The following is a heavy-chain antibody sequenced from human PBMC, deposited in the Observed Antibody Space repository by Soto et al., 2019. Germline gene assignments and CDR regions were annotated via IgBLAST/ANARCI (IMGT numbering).Heavy chain of an antibody. CDR3: ARDGGGYYRMDV. CDR2: ISYDGSNK. D-gene: IGHD3-16*01. V-gene: IGHV3-30*03. Sequence: HPGGSLRLSCAASGFTFSSYGMHWVRQAPGKGLEWIAVISYDGSNKYYADSVKGRFTISRDNAKNSLSLQMNSLRAEDTAVYYCARDGGGYYRMDVWGQGTTVTVSS. CDR1: GFTFSSYG. J-gene: IGHJ6*02.